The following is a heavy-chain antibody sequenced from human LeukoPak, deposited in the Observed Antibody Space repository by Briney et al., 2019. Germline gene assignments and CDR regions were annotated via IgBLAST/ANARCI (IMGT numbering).Heavy chain of an antibody. D-gene: IGHD1-14*01. J-gene: IGHJ4*02. CDR2: SYDGSKQ. CDR3: AKGASGIGDFDY. V-gene: IGHV3-30*18. CDR1: GFTFSSYG. Sequence: GWSMRLSCAASGFTFSSYGMHWVRQAPGKGVEWEAVSYDGSKQYYGDSVKGRFTISGDNSKNSLYLQMNSLRAEDTAVYYCAKGASGIGDFDYWGLGTLVTVS.